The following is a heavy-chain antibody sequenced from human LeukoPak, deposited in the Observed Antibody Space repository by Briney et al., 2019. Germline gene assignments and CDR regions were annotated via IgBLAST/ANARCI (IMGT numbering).Heavy chain of an antibody. CDR1: GGSISSYY. D-gene: IGHD6-13*01. CDR3: ARDLGSSWSH. Sequence: PSETLSLTCTVSGGSISSYYWSWIRQPPGKGLEWIGYIYYSGSTNYNPSLKSRVTISVDTSKNQFSLKLSSVTAADTAVYYCARDLGSSWSHWGQGTLVTVSS. CDR2: IYYSGST. V-gene: IGHV4-59*01. J-gene: IGHJ4*02.